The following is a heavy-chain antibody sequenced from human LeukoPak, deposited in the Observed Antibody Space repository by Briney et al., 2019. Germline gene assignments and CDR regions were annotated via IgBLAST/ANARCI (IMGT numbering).Heavy chain of an antibody. CDR2: IYYSGGT. CDR3: ARAKGPFDL. J-gene: IGHJ5*02. V-gene: IGHV4-31*03. CDR1: GRSISSVGND. Sequence: PSETLSLTCTVSGRSISSVGNDWGWIRQHPGKGLEWVGYIYYSGGTFYNPSLKSRVAISVDTSKNQFSLKLTSVSVADTAVYYCARAKGPFDLWGRGTLVTVSS.